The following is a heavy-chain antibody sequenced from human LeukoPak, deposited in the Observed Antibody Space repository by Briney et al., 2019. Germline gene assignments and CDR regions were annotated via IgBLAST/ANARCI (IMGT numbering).Heavy chain of an antibody. D-gene: IGHD3-16*02. J-gene: IGHJ4*02. Sequence: GGSLRLSCAASGFTFSSYSMNWVRQAPGKGLEWVSSISSSSSYIYYADSVKGRFTISRDNAKNSLYLQMNSLRAEDTAVYYCASEDVIGGFDYWGQGTLVTVSS. CDR2: ISSSSSYI. CDR1: GFTFSSYS. CDR3: ASEDVIGGFDY. V-gene: IGHV3-21*01.